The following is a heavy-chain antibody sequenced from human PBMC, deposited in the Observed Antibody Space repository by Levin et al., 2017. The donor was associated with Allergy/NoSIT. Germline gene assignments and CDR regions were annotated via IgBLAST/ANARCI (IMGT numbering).Heavy chain of an antibody. Sequence: SQTLSLTCTVPGDSISSSYWSWIRPPPGKGLEWIGYVYNSGSTNYNPSLKSRVTISVDTSNNQFSLKLSSVTAADTAVYYCARRVCSGGTCYSGSHGMDVWGQGTTVTVSS. J-gene: IGHJ6*02. V-gene: IGHV4-59*08. CDR1: GDSISSSY. D-gene: IGHD2-15*01. CDR3: ARRVCSGGTCYSGSHGMDV. CDR2: VYNSGST.